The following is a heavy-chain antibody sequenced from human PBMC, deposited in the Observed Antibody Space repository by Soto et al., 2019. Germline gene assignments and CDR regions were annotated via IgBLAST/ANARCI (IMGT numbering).Heavy chain of an antibody. D-gene: IGHD2-2*01. CDR2: IYYSGST. CDR3: ASRYYCSSTSCYGIRGFDP. V-gene: IGHV4-39*01. Sequence: SETLSLTCTVSGGSISSSSYYWGWIRQPPGKGLEWIGSIYYSGSTYYNPSLKSRVTISVDTSKNQFSLKLSSVTAADTAVYYCASRYYCSSTSCYGIRGFDPWGQGTLVTVSS. J-gene: IGHJ5*02. CDR1: GGSISSSSYY.